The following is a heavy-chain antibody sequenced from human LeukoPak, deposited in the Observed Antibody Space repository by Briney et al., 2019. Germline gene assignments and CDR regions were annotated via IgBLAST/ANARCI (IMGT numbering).Heavy chain of an antibody. J-gene: IGHJ5*02. CDR3: ARDTVNGPFVISLDL. D-gene: IGHD2-8*01. CDR1: VFSLTSSE. Sequence: SLRLSCAASVFSLTSSEMNWVRHAPRKGPEWIAHINSADNVQYYTDSVRGRFDMSRDNAKDLLFLQMNSLRDADTAVYYCARDTVNGPFVISLDLWGQGVLVTVSS. V-gene: IGHV3-48*03. CDR2: INSADNVQ.